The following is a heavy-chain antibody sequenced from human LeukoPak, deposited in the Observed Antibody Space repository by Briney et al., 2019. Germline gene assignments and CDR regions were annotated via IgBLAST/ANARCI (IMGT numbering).Heavy chain of an antibody. J-gene: IGHJ4*02. CDR1: GFTFSGYA. CDR3: ARTMITFGGVNSKAFDY. CDR2: IPYDGSNK. Sequence: GGSLRLSCAAAGFTFSGYAMTWVRQAPGKGLEWVAVIPYDGSNKYYADSVKGRFTISRDNSKNTLYLQMNSLRAEDTAVYYCARTMITFGGVNSKAFDYWGQGTLVTVSS. D-gene: IGHD3-16*01. V-gene: IGHV3-30*14.